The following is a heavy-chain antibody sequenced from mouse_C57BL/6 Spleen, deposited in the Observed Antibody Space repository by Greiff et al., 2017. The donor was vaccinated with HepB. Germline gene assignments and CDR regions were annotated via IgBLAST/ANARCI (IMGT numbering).Heavy chain of an antibody. CDR3: ARYDGSSYHYFDY. CDR2: IDPSDSYT. J-gene: IGHJ2*01. Sequence: QVQLKQPGAELVMPGASVKLSCKASGYTFTSYWMHWVKQRPGQGLEWIGEIDPSDSYTNYNQKFKGKSTLPVDKSSSTAYKQLSSLTSEDSAVYYCARYDGSSYHYFDYWGQGTTLTVSS. CDR1: GYTFTSYW. D-gene: IGHD1-1*01. V-gene: IGHV1-69*01.